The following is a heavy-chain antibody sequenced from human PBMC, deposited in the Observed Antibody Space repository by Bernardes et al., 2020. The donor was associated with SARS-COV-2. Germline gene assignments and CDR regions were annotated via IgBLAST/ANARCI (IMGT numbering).Heavy chain of an antibody. CDR1: GGSISSYY. CDR2: IYYSGST. CDR3: ARHDSVSHDAFDI. D-gene: IGHD1-20*01. J-gene: IGHJ3*02. Sequence: SETLSLTCTVSGGSISSYYWSWIRQPPGKGLEWIGYIYYSGSTNYNPSLKSRVTISVDTSKNQFSLKLSSVTAADTAVYYCARHDSVSHDAFDIWGQGTMVTVSS. V-gene: IGHV4-59*08.